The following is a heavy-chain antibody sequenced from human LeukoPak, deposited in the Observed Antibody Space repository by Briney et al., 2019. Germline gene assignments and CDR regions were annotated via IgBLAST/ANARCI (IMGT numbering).Heavy chain of an antibody. V-gene: IGHV4-39*07. CDR2: IYYSGST. CDR1: GGSISSSSYY. J-gene: IGHJ4*02. Sequence: SETLSLTCTVSGGSISSSSYYWGWIRQPPGKGLEWIGSIYYSGSTYYNPSLKSRVTISVDTSKNQFSLKLSSVTAADTAVYYCARGTTSGGWEAFDYWGQGTLVTVSS. D-gene: IGHD6-19*01. CDR3: ARGTTSGGWEAFDY.